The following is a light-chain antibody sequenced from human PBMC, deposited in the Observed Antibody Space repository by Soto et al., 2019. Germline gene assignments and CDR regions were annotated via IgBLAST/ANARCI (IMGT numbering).Light chain of an antibody. CDR2: GVS. V-gene: IGKV3-20*01. CDR3: QQYGSSFT. CDR1: QSVSSSS. J-gene: IGKJ4*01. Sequence: EIVLTQSPGTLSLSPGDRATLSCRASQSVSSSSLAWYQHKPGQAPRLLIYGVSNRAAGIPDRFRGSGSGTDSSFTISRLEPEDVAVYCCQQYGSSFTFGGGTKVEIK.